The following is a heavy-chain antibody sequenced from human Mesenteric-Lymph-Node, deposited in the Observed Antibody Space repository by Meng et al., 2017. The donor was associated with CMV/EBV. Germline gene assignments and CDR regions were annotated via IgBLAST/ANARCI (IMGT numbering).Heavy chain of an antibody. Sequence: RGSLRLSCAAYRFTFDDYGMSWVRQAPGKGLGWVSGISWNGGSTVYADSVKGRFTISKDNAKNSLYLQMNSLRAEDTAFYYCARDGKWLLYEDYWGQGTLVTVSS. CDR1: RFTFDDYG. D-gene: IGHD3-3*01. J-gene: IGHJ4*02. CDR3: ARDGKWLLYEDY. V-gene: IGHV3-20*04. CDR2: ISWNGGST.